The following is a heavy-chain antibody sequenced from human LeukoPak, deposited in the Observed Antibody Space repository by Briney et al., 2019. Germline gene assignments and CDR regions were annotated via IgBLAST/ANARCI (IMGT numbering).Heavy chain of an antibody. Sequence: GGSLRLSCAASGFTFSSYSMNWVRQAPGKGLEWVSYISSSSSTIYYADSVKGRFTISRDNAKNSLYLQMNSLRAEDTAVYYCASREGGYIVATNAFDYWGQGTLVTVSS. J-gene: IGHJ4*02. D-gene: IGHD5-12*01. V-gene: IGHV3-48*04. CDR3: ASREGGYIVATNAFDY. CDR1: GFTFSSYS. CDR2: ISSSSSTI.